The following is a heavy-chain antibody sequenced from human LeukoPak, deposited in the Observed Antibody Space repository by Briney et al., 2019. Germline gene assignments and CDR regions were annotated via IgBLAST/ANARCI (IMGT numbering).Heavy chain of an antibody. Sequence: ARSLRLSCAASGFTFSSYGMHWVRQAPGKGLEWVAVISYDGSNKYYADSVKGRFTISRDNSKNTLYLQMNSLRAEDTAVYYCAKYSRSSSWLYYYYGMDVWGQGTTVTVSS. V-gene: IGHV3-30*18. J-gene: IGHJ6*02. D-gene: IGHD6-13*01. CDR1: GFTFSSYG. CDR2: ISYDGSNK. CDR3: AKYSRSSSWLYYYYGMDV.